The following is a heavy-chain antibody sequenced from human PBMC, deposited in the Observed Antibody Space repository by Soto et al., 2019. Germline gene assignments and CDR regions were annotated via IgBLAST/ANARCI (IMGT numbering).Heavy chain of an antibody. Sequence: GGSLRLSCAASGFTFSSYGMHWVRQAPGKGLEWVAVIWYDGSNKYYADSVKGRFTISRDNSKNTLYLQMNSLRAEVTAVYYCARGLYGDYVSAFDYWGQGTLVTVSS. CDR3: ARGLYGDYVSAFDY. CDR2: IWYDGSNK. V-gene: IGHV3-33*01. D-gene: IGHD4-17*01. J-gene: IGHJ4*02. CDR1: GFTFSSYG.